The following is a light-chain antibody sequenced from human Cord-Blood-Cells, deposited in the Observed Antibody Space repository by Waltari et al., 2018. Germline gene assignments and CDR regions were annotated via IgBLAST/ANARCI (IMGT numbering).Light chain of an antibody. V-gene: IGLV1-51*01. CDR2: DNN. CDR1: RSNIGGIY. Sequence: QSVLTQPLSVTAAPGHTVTISVPGIRSNIGGIYVSWYQQLPGTAPKLLIYDNNKRPSGIPDRFSGSKSGTSATLGITGLQTGDEVDYYCGTWDSSLSAGVFGGGTKLTVL. CDR3: GTWDSSLSAGV. J-gene: IGLJ2*01.